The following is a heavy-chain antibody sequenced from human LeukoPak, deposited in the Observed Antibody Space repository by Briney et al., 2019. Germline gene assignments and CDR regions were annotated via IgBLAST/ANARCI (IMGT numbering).Heavy chain of an antibody. Sequence: LSETLSLTCTVSGGSISSYYWSWIRQPPGKGLEWIGDIYYSGSIKYNPSLKSRVTMSVDTSKNQFSLKLSSVTAADTAIYCCARENPSGYYNRPIDYWGQGTLVTVSS. CDR3: ARENPSGYYNRPIDY. CDR1: GGSISSYY. J-gene: IGHJ4*02. V-gene: IGHV4-59*01. CDR2: IYYSGSI. D-gene: IGHD3-22*01.